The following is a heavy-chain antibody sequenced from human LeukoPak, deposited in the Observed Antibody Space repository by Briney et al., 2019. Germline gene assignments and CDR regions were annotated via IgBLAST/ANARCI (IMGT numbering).Heavy chain of an antibody. J-gene: IGHJ6*03. CDR3: AKNSQTGSTWYYHMDV. CDR2: ISAIDGST. Sequence: GGSLRLSCAASGFTFTSYAMSWVRQAPGRGLEWVSSISAIDGSTYYPNSVKGRFTISRDTSKNTLYLQMNSLRAEDTAVYYCAKNSQTGSTWYYHMDVWGKGTTVTVSS. D-gene: IGHD1-7*01. CDR1: GFTFTSYA. V-gene: IGHV3-23*01.